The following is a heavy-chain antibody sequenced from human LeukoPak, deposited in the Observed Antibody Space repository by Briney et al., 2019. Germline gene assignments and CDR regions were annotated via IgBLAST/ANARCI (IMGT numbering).Heavy chain of an antibody. CDR3: ARDLRRQYCSSTSCYFLPYNWFDP. D-gene: IGHD2-2*01. CDR2: INSDGSST. V-gene: IGHV3-74*01. CDR1: GFTFSSYW. J-gene: IGHJ5*02. Sequence: GGSLRLSCAASGFTFSSYWMHWVRQAPGKGLVWVTRINSDGSSTSYADSVKGRFTISRDNAKNTLYLQMNSLRAEDTAVYYCARDLRRQYCSSTSCYFLPYNWFDPWGQGTLVTVSS.